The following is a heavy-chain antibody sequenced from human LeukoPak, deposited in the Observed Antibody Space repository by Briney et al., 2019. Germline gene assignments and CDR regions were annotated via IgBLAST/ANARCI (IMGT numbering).Heavy chain of an antibody. J-gene: IGHJ4*02. CDR3: AKDSSFEGGSYYYFDY. D-gene: IGHD1-26*01. V-gene: IGHV3-23*01. CDR1: GFPFSRYA. CDR2: ISSSGGSP. Sequence: GSLRLSCAASGFPFSRYAMSWVRQAPGKGLEWVSGISSSGGSPYYADSVKGRFIISRDNSKNTLYLQMNSLRAEDTAVYYCAKDSSFEGGSYYYFDYWGQGTLVTVSS.